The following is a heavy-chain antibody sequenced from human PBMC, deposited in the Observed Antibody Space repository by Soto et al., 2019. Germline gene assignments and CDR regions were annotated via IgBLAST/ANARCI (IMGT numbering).Heavy chain of an antibody. CDR3: ARGYRGGLSISPYYFDL. CDR1: GYRFSSYW. D-gene: IGHD3-9*01. J-gene: IGHJ4*02. V-gene: IGHV5-51*01. CDR2: IYPGYFDT. Sequence: PGEAQKITCQGSGYRFSSYWIAWVRQMPGKGLEFSGIIYPGYFDTRHNPSFQGQITMSTDRSISTFYLQWNRLKSSNTAIIYCARGYRGGLSISPYYFDLWGQGTLVTVSS.